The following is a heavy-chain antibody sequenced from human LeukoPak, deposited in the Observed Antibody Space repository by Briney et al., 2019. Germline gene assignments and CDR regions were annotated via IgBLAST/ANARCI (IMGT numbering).Heavy chain of an antibody. D-gene: IGHD3-22*01. CDR1: GGSISSYY. CDR3: ARAPLITPTIGWFDP. J-gene: IGHJ5*02. Sequence: SETLSLTCTVSGGSISSYYWSWIRQPPGKGLEWIGRIYTRGGTTYNPSLKSRVTISVDTSKNQFSLKLSSVTAADTAVYYCARAPLITPTIGWFDPWGQGTLVTVSS. CDR2: IYTRGGT. V-gene: IGHV4-4*08.